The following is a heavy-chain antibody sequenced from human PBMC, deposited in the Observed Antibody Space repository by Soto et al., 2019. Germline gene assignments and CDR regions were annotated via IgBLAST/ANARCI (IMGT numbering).Heavy chain of an antibody. D-gene: IGHD3-3*01. Sequence: QMRLQESGPGLVKPSQTLSLTCTVSGGSISTGAYHWNWIRQHPGKGLDWIGYIYFDGSTYYNSSLKSRLDISLDTSKNQFSLRLTSVMAADTAVYYCARGSAGRFLGVYYGVDVWGQGTTVTVSS. J-gene: IGHJ6*02. V-gene: IGHV4-31*03. CDR2: IYFDGST. CDR3: ARGSAGRFLGVYYGVDV. CDR1: GGSISTGAYH.